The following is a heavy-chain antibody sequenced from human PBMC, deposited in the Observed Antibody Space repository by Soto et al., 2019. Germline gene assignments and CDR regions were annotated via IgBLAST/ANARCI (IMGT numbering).Heavy chain of an antibody. CDR3: ARLLRFSTYYYCGMDV. J-gene: IGHJ6*02. CDR1: GYTFTSYG. Sequence: ASVKVSCKASGYTFTSYGISWVRQAPGQGLEWMGWISAYNGNANYAQKLQGRVTMTTDTSTSTAYMELRSLRSDDTAVYYCARLLRFSTYYYCGMDVWGQGTKVTVSS. D-gene: IGHD3-3*01. V-gene: IGHV1-18*01. CDR2: ISAYNGNA.